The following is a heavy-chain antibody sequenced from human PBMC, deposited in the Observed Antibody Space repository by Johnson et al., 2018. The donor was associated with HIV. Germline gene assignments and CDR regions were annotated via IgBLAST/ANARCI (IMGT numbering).Heavy chain of an antibody. D-gene: IGHD1-26*01. V-gene: IGHV3-7*01. CDR2: INQDGRDR. J-gene: IGHJ3*02. Sequence: EQLVESGGGLVQPGGSLRLSCASGFTVSTNYMSWVRQAPGKGLEWVANINQDGRDRYYVASVQGRFTISRDNSKNTLYLQMNSLRAEDTAVYYCAKDAAWELLRPDAFDIWGQGTMVTVSS. CDR1: GFTVSTNY. CDR3: AKDAAWELLRPDAFDI.